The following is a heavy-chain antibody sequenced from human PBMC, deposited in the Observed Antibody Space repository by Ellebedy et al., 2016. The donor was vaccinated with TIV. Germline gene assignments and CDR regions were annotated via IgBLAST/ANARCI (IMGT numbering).Heavy chain of an antibody. J-gene: IGHJ4*02. Sequence: PGGSLRLSCSASGFPFISYAMHWVRPAPGKGLEYVSAIVGNGGSTYYADSVKGRFTISRDNSKNPLYLQMSSLRPEDTAVYYCVKAWGDWGQGTLVTVSS. CDR3: VKAWGD. D-gene: IGHD3-16*01. V-gene: IGHV3-64D*06. CDR2: IVGNGGST. CDR1: GFPFISYA.